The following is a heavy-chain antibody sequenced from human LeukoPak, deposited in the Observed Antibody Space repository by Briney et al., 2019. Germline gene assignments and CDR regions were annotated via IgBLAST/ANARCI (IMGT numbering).Heavy chain of an antibody. Sequence: GGSLRLSCAASGFTFSSSAMSWVRQAPGKGLEWVSAISNNGGYTYYADSVQGRFTISRDNSKSTLCLQMNSLRAEDTAVYYCARGSGWYSSSPKDYWGQGTLVTVSS. CDR2: ISNNGGYT. J-gene: IGHJ4*02. V-gene: IGHV3-23*01. CDR1: GFTFSSSA. D-gene: IGHD6-19*01. CDR3: ARGSGWYSSSPKDY.